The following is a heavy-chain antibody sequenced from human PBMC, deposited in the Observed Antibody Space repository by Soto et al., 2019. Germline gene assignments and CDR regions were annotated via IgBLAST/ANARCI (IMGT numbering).Heavy chain of an antibody. CDR2: INPATGAA. V-gene: IGHV1-2*02. CDR3: ARGGGVGVAGSAAFEM. Sequence: QLHLVQSGAVVKKPGASVTVSCSASGYPVTAYYMHWVRQAPGRGLEWMGGINPATGAAKYTQTFQGRVTMTRDTSTSTVFMELSGLTSDDTAVFYCARGGGVGVAGSAAFEMWGQGTLVTVSS. CDR1: GYPVTAYY. J-gene: IGHJ3*02. D-gene: IGHD3-3*01.